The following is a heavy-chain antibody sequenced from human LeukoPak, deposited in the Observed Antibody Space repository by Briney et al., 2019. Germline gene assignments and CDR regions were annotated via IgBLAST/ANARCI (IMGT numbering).Heavy chain of an antibody. D-gene: IGHD6-6*01. CDR1: GYTFTSYD. V-gene: IGHV1-8*03. CDR2: MNPNSGNT. CDR3: ASSSSSIAAQGYYYYYMDV. Sequence: ASVEVSCKASGYTFTSYDINWVRQATGQGLEWMGWMNPNSGNTGYAQKFQGRVTITRNTSISTAYMELSSLRSEDTAVYYCASSSSSIAAQGYYYYYMDVWGKGTTVTVSS. J-gene: IGHJ6*03.